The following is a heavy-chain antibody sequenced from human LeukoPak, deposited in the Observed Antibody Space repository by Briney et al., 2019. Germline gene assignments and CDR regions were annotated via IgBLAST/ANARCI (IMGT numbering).Heavy chain of an antibody. D-gene: IGHD2-2*01. J-gene: IGHJ6*02. CDR1: GYTFTGYY. Sequence: GASVKVSFKASGYTFTGYYMHWVRQAPGQGLEWMGWINPNSGGTNYAQKFQGRVTMTRDTSISTAYMELSRLRSDDTAVYYCARDPPAAITYYGMDVWGQGTTVTVSS. V-gene: IGHV1-2*02. CDR3: ARDPPAAITYYGMDV. CDR2: INPNSGGT.